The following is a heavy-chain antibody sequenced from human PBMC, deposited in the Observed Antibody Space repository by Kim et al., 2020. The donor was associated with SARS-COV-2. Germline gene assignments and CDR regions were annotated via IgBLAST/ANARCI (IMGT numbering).Heavy chain of an antibody. CDR1: GFTVSDNY. V-gene: IGHV3-53*01. Sequence: GGSLRLSCAVSGFTVSDNYMNWVRQAPRKGLEWVSVIYKDGTTKYADSVKGRLTISRDNSKNTVYLQMNSLRVDDTALYYCAGGTFYYGSGTYSQISPLDYWGQGALVTVSS. J-gene: IGHJ4*02. CDR3: AGGTFYYGSGTYSQISPLDY. CDR2: IYKDGTT. D-gene: IGHD3-10*01.